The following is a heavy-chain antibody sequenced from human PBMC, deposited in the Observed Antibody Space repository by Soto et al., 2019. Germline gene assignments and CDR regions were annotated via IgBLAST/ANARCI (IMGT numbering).Heavy chain of an antibody. Sequence: ASVKVSCKASGYTFTIYGINWVRQAPGQGLEWMGWISAYNGNTDYAQKFQGRVTMTTDTSTTTAYMELRSLRSDDTAVYYCARDLRYGDITAYWGQGTLVTVSS. D-gene: IGHD4-17*01. CDR3: ARDLRYGDITAY. V-gene: IGHV1-18*01. CDR1: GYTFTIYG. J-gene: IGHJ4*02. CDR2: ISAYNGNT.